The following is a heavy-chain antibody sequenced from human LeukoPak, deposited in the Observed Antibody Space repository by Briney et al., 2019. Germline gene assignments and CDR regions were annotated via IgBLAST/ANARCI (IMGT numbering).Heavy chain of an antibody. CDR2: MNPNSGNT. Sequence: ASVKVSCKASGYTFTSYDINWVRQATGQGLEWMGWMNPNSGNTGYAQKFQGRVTMTRSTSISTAYMELSSLRSEDTAVYYCARGRRGRRGYSYGEKTFDYWGQGTLVTVSS. CDR1: GYTFTSYD. V-gene: IGHV1-8*01. J-gene: IGHJ4*02. CDR3: ARGRRGRRGYSYGEKTFDY. D-gene: IGHD5-18*01.